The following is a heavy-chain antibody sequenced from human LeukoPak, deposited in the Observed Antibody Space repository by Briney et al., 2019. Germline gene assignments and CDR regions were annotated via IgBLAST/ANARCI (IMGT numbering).Heavy chain of an antibody. J-gene: IGHJ4*02. Sequence: ASVKVSCKASGYTFTTYGISWVRQAPGQGLEWMGWITTYNGNTNYAQKLQGRVTMTTDTSTSTAYMELRSLRSDDTAVYYCAREGQQLPYFDYWGQGTLVTVSS. CDR1: GYTFTTYG. CDR3: AREGQQLPYFDY. CDR2: ITTYNGNT. V-gene: IGHV1-18*01. D-gene: IGHD6-13*01.